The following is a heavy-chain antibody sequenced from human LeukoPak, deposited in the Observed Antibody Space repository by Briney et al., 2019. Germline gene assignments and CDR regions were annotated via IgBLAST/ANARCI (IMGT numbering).Heavy chain of an antibody. V-gene: IGHV3-21*01. J-gene: IGHJ4*02. CDR1: GFTFSSYR. CDR3: ARDPWTNSDYDGFDY. CDR2: ISSSSSYI. D-gene: IGHD5-12*01. Sequence: TRGSLRLSCAASGFTFSSYRMNWVRQAPGRGLEWVSSISSSSSYIYYADSVKGRFTISRDNAKNSQYLQMNSLRAEDTAVYYCARDPWTNSDYDGFDYWGQGTLVTVSS.